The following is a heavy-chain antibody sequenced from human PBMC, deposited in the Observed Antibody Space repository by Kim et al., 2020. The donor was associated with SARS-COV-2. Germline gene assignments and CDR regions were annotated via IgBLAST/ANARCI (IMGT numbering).Heavy chain of an antibody. V-gene: IGHV4-59*01. CDR2: IYYSGST. J-gene: IGHJ6*02. CDR3: ASSKKRTLITMIKGDYYYGLAV. CDR1: GGSISSYY. Sequence: SETLSLTCTVSGGSISSYYWSWIRQPPGKGLEWIGYIYYSGSTNYNPSLKRRVTISVDTSKNQFSLKLSTVTAADTAVYYCASSKKRTLITMIKGDYYYGLAVWGQGTTVTVSS. D-gene: IGHD3-22*01.